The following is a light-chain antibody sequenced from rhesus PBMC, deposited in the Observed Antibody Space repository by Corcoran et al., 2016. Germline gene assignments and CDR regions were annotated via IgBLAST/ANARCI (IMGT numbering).Light chain of an antibody. CDR1: QSISSW. V-gene: IGKV1-16*01. CDR2: KAS. Sequence: DIQMTQSPSSLSASVGDKVTITCQASQSISSWLAWYQPKPGKAPKPLIYKASNLESGVPARFSGRGSGTEFTLTISSLQPEDFATYCCQQYNSATRTFGQGTKVEIK. CDR3: QQYNSATRT. J-gene: IGKJ1*01.